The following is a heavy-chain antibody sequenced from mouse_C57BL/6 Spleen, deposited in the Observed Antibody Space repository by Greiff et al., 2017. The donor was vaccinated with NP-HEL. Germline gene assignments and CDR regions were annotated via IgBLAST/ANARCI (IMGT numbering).Heavy chain of an antibody. CDR1: GYTFTSYW. V-gene: IGHV1-69*01. CDR2: IDPSDSYT. J-gene: IGHJ2*01. Sequence: QVQLQQPGAELVMPGASVKLSCKASGYTFTSYWMHWVKQRPGQGLEWIGEIDPSDSYTNYNQKFKGKSTLTVDKSPSTAYMQLSSLTSEDSAVYYCARWGGSSSYWGRGTTLTVSS. D-gene: IGHD1-1*01. CDR3: ARWGGSSSY.